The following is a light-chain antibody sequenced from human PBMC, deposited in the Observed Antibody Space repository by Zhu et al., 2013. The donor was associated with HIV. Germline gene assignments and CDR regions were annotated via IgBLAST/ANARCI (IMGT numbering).Light chain of an antibody. CDR3: QAWDSSTVV. J-gene: IGLJ2*01. CDR2: YNS. Sequence: QSVLTQPPSVSGAPGQRVTISCTGSTSNIGGGYDVQWYQQLPGAAPKLIVYYNSLRPSGVSDRFSGSNSGNTATLTISETQAMDEADYYCQAWDSSTVVFGGGTKLTVL. CDR1: TSNIGGGYD. V-gene: IGLV1-40*01.